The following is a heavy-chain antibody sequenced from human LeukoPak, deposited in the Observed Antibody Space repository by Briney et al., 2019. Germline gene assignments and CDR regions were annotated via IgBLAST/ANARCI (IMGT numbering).Heavy chain of an antibody. Sequence: SSETLSLTCTVSGGSISNYYWSWIRQPPGKGLEWIGYIYYSGSTNYNPSLKSRVTISVDTSKNQFSLKLSSVTAADTAVYYCARRYYDFWSGYHYWYFDLWGRGTLVTVSS. J-gene: IGHJ2*01. CDR1: GGSISNYY. V-gene: IGHV4-59*08. D-gene: IGHD3-3*01. CDR3: ARRYYDFWSGYHYWYFDL. CDR2: IYYSGST.